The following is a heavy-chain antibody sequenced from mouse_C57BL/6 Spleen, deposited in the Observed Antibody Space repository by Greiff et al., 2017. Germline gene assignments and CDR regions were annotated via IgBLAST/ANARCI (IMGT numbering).Heavy chain of an antibody. CDR3: ARQNYDGSSYDY. D-gene: IGHD1-1*01. Sequence: DVKLVESGGDLVKPGGSLKLSCAASGFTFSSYGMSWVRQTPDKRLEWVATISSGGSYTYYPDSVKGRFTISRDNAKNTLYLQMSSLKSEDTAMYYCARQNYDGSSYDYWGQGTTLTVSS. CDR2: ISSGGSYT. CDR1: GFTFSSYG. V-gene: IGHV5-6*02. J-gene: IGHJ2*01.